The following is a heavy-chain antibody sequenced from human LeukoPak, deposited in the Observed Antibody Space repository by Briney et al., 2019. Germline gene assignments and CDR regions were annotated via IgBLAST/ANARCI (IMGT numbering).Heavy chain of an antibody. J-gene: IGHJ6*03. V-gene: IGHV4-59*01. Sequence: SETLPLTCTVSGGSISSYYWSRLRQPPGKGLEWIGYIYYGGSTNYNPSLKSRVTISVDTSKNRFSLKLSSVTAADTAVYYCARVGAYYYYYMDVWGKGTTVTVSS. CDR2: IYYGGST. CDR1: GGSISSYY. D-gene: IGHD1-26*01. CDR3: ARVGAYYYYYMDV.